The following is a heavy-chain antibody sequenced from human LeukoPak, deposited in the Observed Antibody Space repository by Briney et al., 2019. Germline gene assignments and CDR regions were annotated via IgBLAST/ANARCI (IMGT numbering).Heavy chain of an antibody. CDR2: ISGTGGST. Sequence: GGSLRLACAASGFTFNTYAMNWVRQAPGKGLEWVSAISGTGGSTYYADSVKGRFAISRDNSKSMLFLQLNSLRAEDTALYYCARDLHYYVAMDVWGQGTTVTVSS. D-gene: IGHD3-10*02. CDR1: GFTFNTYA. CDR3: ARDLHYYVAMDV. V-gene: IGHV3-23*01. J-gene: IGHJ6*02.